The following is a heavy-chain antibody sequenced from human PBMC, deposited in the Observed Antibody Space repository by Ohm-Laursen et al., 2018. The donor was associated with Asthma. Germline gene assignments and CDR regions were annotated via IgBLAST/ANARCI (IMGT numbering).Heavy chain of an antibody. CDR2: IKEDGSEE. D-gene: IGHD2-2*01. CDR1: GFTFSSYG. Sequence: SLRLSCAASGFTFSSYGMHWVRQAPGKGLEWVAHIKEDGSEESYLASVKGRFTISRDNSKNTLYLQMNSLRAEDTAVYYCARGEVPAYYYGLDDWGQGTTVTVSS. CDR3: ARGEVPAYYYGLDD. J-gene: IGHJ6*02. V-gene: IGHV3-7*01.